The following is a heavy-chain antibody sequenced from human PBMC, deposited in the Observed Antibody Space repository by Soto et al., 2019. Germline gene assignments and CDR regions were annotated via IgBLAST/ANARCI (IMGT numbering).Heavy chain of an antibody. V-gene: IGHV1-69*05. D-gene: IGHD1-1*01. CDR3: ARDSTREVRPYLSLSV. J-gene: IGHJ6*02. Sequence: QVQLVQSGAEVKKPGSSVKVSCKASGGTFSSYAISWVRQAPGQGLEWMGGIIPIFGTANYAQKFQGRVTITXXEXTRXAYMELSSLRSEDTAVYYCARDSTREVRPYLSLSVWGQGTTVTVSS. CDR2: IIPIFGTA. CDR1: GGTFSSYA.